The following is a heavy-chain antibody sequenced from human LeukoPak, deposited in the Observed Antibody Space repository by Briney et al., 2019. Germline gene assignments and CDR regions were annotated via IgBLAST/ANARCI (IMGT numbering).Heavy chain of an antibody. D-gene: IGHD3-22*01. CDR1: GFTFSSYE. CDR3: ARRGFYDTSGYLFDH. V-gene: IGHV3-48*03. Sequence: GGSLRLSCAASGFTFSSYEMKWVRQAPGKGMEGVSYISTSGSPIYYGNSVKGRFTISRDNAKNSLYLQMNSLRAEDTALYYCARRGFYDTSGYLFDHWGQGTLVTVSS. J-gene: IGHJ4*02. CDR2: ISTSGSPI.